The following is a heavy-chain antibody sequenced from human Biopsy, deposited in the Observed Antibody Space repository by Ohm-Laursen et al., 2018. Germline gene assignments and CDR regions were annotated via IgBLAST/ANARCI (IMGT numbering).Heavy chain of an antibody. D-gene: IGHD1-14*01. CDR1: GDRFSNYP. J-gene: IGHJ6*02. V-gene: IGHV1-69*06. CDR2: IIPIFNTP. Sequence: AASVKVSCKVSGDRFSNYPISWVRQAPGQGLEWMGGIIPIFNTPKYAQRFQGRVPITADRSTTTAYMELSSLRSEDTAVYYCARDTELLSIGLDYNFGMVVWGQGTTVTVSS. CDR3: ARDTELLSIGLDYNFGMVV.